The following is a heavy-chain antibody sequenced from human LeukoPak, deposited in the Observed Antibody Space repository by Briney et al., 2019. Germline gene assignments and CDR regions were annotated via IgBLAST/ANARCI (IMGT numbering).Heavy chain of an antibody. J-gene: IGHJ6*03. CDR1: GGTFSSYA. CDR3: ARVPPVVGCSSTSCYYSYMDV. D-gene: IGHD2-2*01. V-gene: IGHV1-69*05. Sequence: SVKVSCKASGGTFSSYAVSWVRQAPGQGLEWMGGIIPIFGTANYAQKFQGRVTITTDESTSTAYMELSSLRSEDTAVYYCARVPPVVGCSSTSCYYSYMDVWGKGTTVTVSS. CDR2: IIPIFGTA.